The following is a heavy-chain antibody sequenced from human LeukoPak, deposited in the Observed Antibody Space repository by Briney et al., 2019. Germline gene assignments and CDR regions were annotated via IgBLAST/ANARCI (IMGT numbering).Heavy chain of an antibody. D-gene: IGHD6-19*01. CDR3: ARDRSSAVAGYHFDT. J-gene: IGHJ4*02. V-gene: IGHV4-59*12. CDR2: IYYSGST. Sequence: PSETLSLTCTVSGGSITSYYWSWIRQPPGKGLEWIGFIYYSGSTSYNPSLKSRVTISVDTSKNQFSLKLRSVTAADTAVYYCARDRSSAVAGYHFDTWGQGTLVTVSS. CDR1: GGSITSYY.